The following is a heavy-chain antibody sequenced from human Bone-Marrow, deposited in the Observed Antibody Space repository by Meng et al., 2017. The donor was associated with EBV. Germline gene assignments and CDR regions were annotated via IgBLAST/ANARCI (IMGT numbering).Heavy chain of an antibody. D-gene: IGHD3-22*01. CDR3: ARDSSGDSRNFDP. Sequence: QAQLVQSGAEVKMPGASGKVSCKASGYTFSTYAIHWVRQAPGQRLEWMGWINVGNGDTKYSQKLQGRVTITRDTSASTAYMELRSLRSEDTAVYYCARDSSGDSRNFDPWGQGTLVTVSS. CDR1: GYTFSTYA. J-gene: IGHJ5*02. CDR2: INVGNGDT. V-gene: IGHV1-3*01.